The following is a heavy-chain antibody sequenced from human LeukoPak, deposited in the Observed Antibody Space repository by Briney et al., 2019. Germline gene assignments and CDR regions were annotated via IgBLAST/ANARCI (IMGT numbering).Heavy chain of an antibody. CDR3: ARGPFCGDDCYFDS. CDR2: IYSSGST. Sequence: SETLSLTRTVSGGSISDYFWSWIRQPSGKGLEWSGRIYSSGSTLYNPSLKSRVTMSVDTSKNQFSLRLTSVTAADTAVYYCARGPFCGDDCYFDSWGRGTLFTVSS. J-gene: IGHJ4*02. V-gene: IGHV4-4*07. D-gene: IGHD2-21*01. CDR1: GGSISDYF.